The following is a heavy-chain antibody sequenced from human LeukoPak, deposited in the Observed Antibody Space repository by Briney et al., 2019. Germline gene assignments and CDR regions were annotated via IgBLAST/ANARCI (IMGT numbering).Heavy chain of an antibody. CDR2: IYTSGST. Sequence: SETLSLTCTVSGGSISSGSYYWSWIRQPAGKGLEWIGRIYTSGSTNYNPSLKSRVTISVDTSKNQFSLKLSSVTAADTAAYYCARSGDYYDSSGYYSLGYWGQGTLVTVSS. D-gene: IGHD3-22*01. V-gene: IGHV4-61*02. CDR3: ARSGDYYDSSGYYSLGY. J-gene: IGHJ4*02. CDR1: GGSISSGSYY.